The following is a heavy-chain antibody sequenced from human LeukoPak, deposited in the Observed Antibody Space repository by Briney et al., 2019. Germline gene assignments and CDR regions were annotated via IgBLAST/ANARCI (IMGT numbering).Heavy chain of an antibody. CDR3: ARAVAAHFDY. J-gene: IGHJ4*02. Sequence: PSETLSLTCIVSGGSISSYYWSWIRQPPGKGLEWIGYIYYSGSTNYNPSLKSRVTISVDTSKNQFSLKLSSVTAADTAVYYCARAVAAHFDYWGQGTLVTVSS. CDR1: GGSISSYY. CDR2: IYYSGST. D-gene: IGHD6-25*01. V-gene: IGHV4-59*01.